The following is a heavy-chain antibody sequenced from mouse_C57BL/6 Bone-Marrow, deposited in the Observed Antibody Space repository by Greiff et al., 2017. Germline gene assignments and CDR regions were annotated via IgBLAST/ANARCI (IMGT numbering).Heavy chain of an antibody. CDR3: ARGLTGTYFDV. V-gene: IGHV1-76*01. CDR1: GYTFTDYY. D-gene: IGHD4-1*01. J-gene: IGHJ1*03. Sequence: VQRVESGAELVRPGASVKLSCKASGYTFTDYYINWVKQRPGQGLEWIARIYPGSGNTYYNEKFKGKATLTAEKSSSTAYMQLSSLTSEDSAVYFCARGLTGTYFDVWGTGTTVTVSS. CDR2: IYPGSGNT.